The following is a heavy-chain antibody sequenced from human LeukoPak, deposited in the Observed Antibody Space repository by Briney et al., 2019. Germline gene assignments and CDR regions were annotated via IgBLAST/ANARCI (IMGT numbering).Heavy chain of an antibody. D-gene: IGHD3-3*01. CDR3: ARVGIRFLEQYYFDY. V-gene: IGHV3-21*01. J-gene: IGHJ4*02. CDR2: ISTSSSYI. Sequence: GGSLRLSCTASGFTFGDYAMSWVRQAPGKGLEWLSYISTSSSYIYYADSVKGRFTVSRDNAMNSLFLQMNSLIAEDTAVYYCARVGIRFLEQYYFDYWGQGTLVTVSS. CDR1: GFTFGDYA.